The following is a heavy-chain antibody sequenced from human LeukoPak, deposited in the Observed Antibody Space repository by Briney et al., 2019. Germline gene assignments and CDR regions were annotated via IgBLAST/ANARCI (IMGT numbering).Heavy chain of an antibody. D-gene: IGHD6-13*01. CDR2: IYYSGST. V-gene: IGHV4-59*01. CDR3: ARDGRAAAGTWSNWFDP. CDR1: GGSISSYY. Sequence: SSETLSLTCTVSGGSISSYYWSWIRQPPGKGLEWIGYIYYSGSTNYNPSLKSRVTISVDTSKNQFSLKLSSVTAADTAVYYCARDGRAAAGTWSNWFDPWGQGTLVTVSS. J-gene: IGHJ5*02.